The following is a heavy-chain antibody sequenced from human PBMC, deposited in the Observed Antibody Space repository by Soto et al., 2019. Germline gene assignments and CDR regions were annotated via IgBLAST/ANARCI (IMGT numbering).Heavy chain of an antibody. V-gene: IGHV3-74*01. Sequence: EVQLVESGGGVVQPGGSLRLSCTASGFTFNTHWMHWVRQAPGKGLVWVSRIYFYGMTTNYADAVKGRLTVSRDNAKNTVYLHVNTLRDEDTAVYYCARGGAMGVDYWGQGTLVTVSS. CDR2: IYFYGMTT. J-gene: IGHJ4*02. CDR1: GFTFNTHW. CDR3: ARGGAMGVDY. D-gene: IGHD1-26*01.